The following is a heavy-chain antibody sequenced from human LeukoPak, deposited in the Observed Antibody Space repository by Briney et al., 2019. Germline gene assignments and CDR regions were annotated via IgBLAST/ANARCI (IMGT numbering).Heavy chain of an antibody. D-gene: IGHD2-15*01. CDR3: ARGFCRGVSCYSAEYFQH. CDR2: ITHNGST. Sequence: SETLSLTCAVHGESLNDYYWSWIRQSPGKGLEWIGEITHNGSTTFNPSLESRLTISVDTSKNHFSLKLTSVTAADASVYFCARGFCRGVSCYSAEYFQHWGQGTLVTVSS. V-gene: IGHV4-34*01. J-gene: IGHJ1*01. CDR1: GESLNDYY.